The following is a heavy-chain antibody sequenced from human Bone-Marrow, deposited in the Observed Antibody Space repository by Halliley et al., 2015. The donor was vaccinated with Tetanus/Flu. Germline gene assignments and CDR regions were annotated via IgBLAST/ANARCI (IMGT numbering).Heavy chain of an antibody. CDR1: GDSFRTYA. CDR2: IIPVFGTT. V-gene: IGHV1-69*18. D-gene: IGHD4-4*01. CDR3: ARGVSTVITFDY. J-gene: IGHJ4*02. Sequence: QMQLVQSGAEVKKPGSSVKVSCKASGDSFRTYAFNWVRQAPGQGLEWMGRIIPVFGTTNYAQKFQGRVTITADESTRTAYMELSSLRSEDTAVYYCARGVSTVITFDYWGQGTLVTVSS.